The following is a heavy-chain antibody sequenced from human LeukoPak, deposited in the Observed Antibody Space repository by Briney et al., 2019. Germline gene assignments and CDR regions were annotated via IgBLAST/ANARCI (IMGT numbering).Heavy chain of an antibody. Sequence: GGSLRLSCAASGFTFSNYGMHWVRQAPGKGLEWVALISYDGSNKYFADSVKGRFTISRDNSKNTLYLQMHSLRAEDTAVYYCAKDNVAAAGRYLDYWGQGTLVTVSS. V-gene: IGHV3-30*18. CDR3: AKDNVAAAGRYLDY. J-gene: IGHJ4*02. D-gene: IGHD6-13*01. CDR1: GFTFSNYG. CDR2: ISYDGSNK.